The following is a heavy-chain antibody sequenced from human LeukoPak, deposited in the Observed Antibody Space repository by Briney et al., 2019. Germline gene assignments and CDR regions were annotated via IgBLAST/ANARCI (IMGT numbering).Heavy chain of an antibody. J-gene: IGHJ4*02. D-gene: IGHD2-2*01. CDR2: IYYSGST. Sequence: SETLSLTCTVFGGSISSGGYYWSWIRQHPGKGLEWIGYIYYSGSTYYNPSLKSRVTISVDTSKNQFSLKLSSVTAADTAVYYCARAPEPYQLLLDYWGQGTLVTVSS. V-gene: IGHV4-31*03. CDR3: ARAPEPYQLLLDY. CDR1: GGSISSGGYY.